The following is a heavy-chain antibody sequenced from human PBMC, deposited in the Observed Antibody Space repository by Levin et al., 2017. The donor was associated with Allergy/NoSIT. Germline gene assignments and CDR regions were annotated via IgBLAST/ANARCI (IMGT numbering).Heavy chain of an antibody. D-gene: IGHD3-3*01. CDR2: ITNISSST. CDR1: GFTFGTYN. V-gene: IGHV3-21*01. CDR3: ARETGRTTMFGEVDV. Sequence: GESLKISCAASGFTFGTYNMNWVRQAPGKGLEWLSSITNISSSTHYADSLEGRFTVFRDNAKNSLYLQMNSLRVEDTAVYYCARETGRTTMFGEVDVWGKGTTVTVSS. J-gene: IGHJ6*04.